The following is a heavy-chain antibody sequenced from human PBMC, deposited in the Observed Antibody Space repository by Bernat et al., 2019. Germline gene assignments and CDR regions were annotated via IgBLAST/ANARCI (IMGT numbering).Heavy chain of an antibody. CDR2: IIPIFGTA. D-gene: IGHD5-18*01. V-gene: IGHV1-69*12. Sequence: QVQLVQSGAEVKKPGSSVKVSCKASGGTFSSYAISWVRQAPGQGLEWMGGIIPIFGTANYAQKFQGRVTITADESTSTAYMELSSLRSEDTAVYYCARGAEDTALSLNWYFDLWGRGTLVTVSS. J-gene: IGHJ2*01. CDR3: ARGAEDTALSLNWYFDL. CDR1: GGTFSSYA.